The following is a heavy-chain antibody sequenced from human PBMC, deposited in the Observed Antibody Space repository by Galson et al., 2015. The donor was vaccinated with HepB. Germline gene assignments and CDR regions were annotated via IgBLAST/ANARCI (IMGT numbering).Heavy chain of an antibody. V-gene: IGHV4-39*01. CDR1: GGSISSSSYY. J-gene: IGHJ5*02. D-gene: IGHD5-12*01. Sequence: SETLSLTCTVSGGSISSSSYYWGWIRQPPGKGLEWIGSIYYSGSTYYNPSLKSRVTISVDTSKNQFSLKLSSVTAADTAVYYCARPVDLYNWFDPWGQGTLVTVSS. CDR3: ARPVDLYNWFDP. CDR2: IYYSGST.